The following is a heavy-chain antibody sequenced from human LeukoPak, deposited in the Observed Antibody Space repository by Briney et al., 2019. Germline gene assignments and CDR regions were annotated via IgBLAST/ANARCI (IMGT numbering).Heavy chain of an antibody. J-gene: IGHJ3*02. Sequence: PGGSLRLSCAASGFTFSSYWMSWVRQAPGKGLEWVANIKQDGSEKYYVDSVKGRFTISRDNAKNSLYLQMNSLRAEDTAVYYCARFAETYYYDSSGYYNRAFDIWGQGTMVTVSS. CDR2: IKQDGSEK. CDR1: GFTFSSYW. V-gene: IGHV3-7*01. CDR3: ARFAETYYYDSSGYYNRAFDI. D-gene: IGHD3-22*01.